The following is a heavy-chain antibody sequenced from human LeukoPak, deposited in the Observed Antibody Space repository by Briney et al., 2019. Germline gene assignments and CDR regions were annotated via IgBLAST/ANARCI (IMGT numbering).Heavy chain of an antibody. J-gene: IGHJ4*02. CDR3: ARWSGYYFY. CDR1: GDSISTSNSY. V-gene: IGHV4-39*07. Sequence: SETLSLTCTVSGDSISTSNSYWGWIRQPPGKGLEWIGSIYYSGNTYYNASLKSRVTISVDTSKKQFSLKLSSVTAADTAVYYCARWSGYYFYWGQGTLVTVSS. D-gene: IGHD3-3*01. CDR2: IYYSGNT.